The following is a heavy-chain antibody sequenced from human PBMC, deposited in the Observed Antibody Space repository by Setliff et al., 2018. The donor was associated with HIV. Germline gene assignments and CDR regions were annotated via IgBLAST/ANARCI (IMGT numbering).Heavy chain of an antibody. J-gene: IGHJ3*01. V-gene: IGHV3-7*01. Sequence: GGSLRLSCAASGFTFNNYWIIWVRQAPGKGLEWVANINQDGSHKYYVDSVKGRFTISRDNAKNSLYLQMDSLRAEDTAVYYCARDRGGYTFDFWGQGTVVTVSS. CDR1: GFTFNNYW. CDR3: ARDRGGYTFDF. D-gene: IGHD3-10*01. CDR2: INQDGSHK.